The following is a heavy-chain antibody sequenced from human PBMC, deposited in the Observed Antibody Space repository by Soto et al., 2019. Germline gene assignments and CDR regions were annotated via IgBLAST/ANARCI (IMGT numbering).Heavy chain of an antibody. CDR2: IDGSGDGT. CDR3: AKESLCRHFDFDY. D-gene: IGHD3-10*02. Sequence: AGSLRLSCAASGFTFISCAMSWVLQAPWKGLEWVSGIDGSGDGTYDADSVKGRFTISRDNSRNTLYLQMESLRAEDTAVYYCAKESLCRHFDFDYWGQGTLVTVSS. CDR1: GFTFISCA. V-gene: IGHV3-23*01. J-gene: IGHJ4*02.